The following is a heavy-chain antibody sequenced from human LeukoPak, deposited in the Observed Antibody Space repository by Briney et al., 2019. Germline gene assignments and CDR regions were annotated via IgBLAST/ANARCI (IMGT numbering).Heavy chain of an antibody. CDR2: IYYSGST. J-gene: IGHJ4*02. CDR1: GGSISSYY. Sequence: PSETLSLTCTVSGGSISSYYWSWIRRPPGKGLEWIGYIYYSGSTNYNPSLKSRVTISVDTSKNQFSLKLSSVTAADTAVYYCARGAGYSSGWYFDYWGQGTLVTVSS. CDR3: ARGAGYSSGWYFDY. D-gene: IGHD6-19*01. V-gene: IGHV4-59*08.